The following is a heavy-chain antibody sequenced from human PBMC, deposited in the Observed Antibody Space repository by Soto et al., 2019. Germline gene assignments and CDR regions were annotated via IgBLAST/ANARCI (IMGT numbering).Heavy chain of an antibody. V-gene: IGHV3-53*02. J-gene: IGHJ4*02. CDR2: VYSGGAT. CDR1: GFSVSRNY. CDR3: ARVPGRL. D-gene: IGHD3-10*01. Sequence: QLVETGGGLIQPGTSLTLSCAASGFSVSRNYMTWVRQAPGKGLEWVSFVYSGGATFYADSVKGRFILSRDDSQNRMYLQMNNLRAEDTAVYYCARVPGRLWGRGTLVTVAS.